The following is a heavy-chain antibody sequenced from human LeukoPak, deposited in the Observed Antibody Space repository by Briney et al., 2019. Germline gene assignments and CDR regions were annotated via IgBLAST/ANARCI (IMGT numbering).Heavy chain of an antibody. Sequence: SETLSLTCTVSGGPISSSSYSWGWIRQPPGKGLEWIVSIYYSGSTYYNPSLMSRVTISVDTSKYQFSLKLSSQTAAGTAVYYFARHTIFGVVTANYWGQGTLVTVSS. CDR1: GGPISSSSYS. D-gene: IGHD3-3*01. J-gene: IGHJ4*02. CDR2: IYYSGST. V-gene: IGHV4-39*01. CDR3: ARHTIFGVVTANY.